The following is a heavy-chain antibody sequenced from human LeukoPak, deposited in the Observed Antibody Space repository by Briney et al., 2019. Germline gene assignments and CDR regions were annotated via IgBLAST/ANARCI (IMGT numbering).Heavy chain of an antibody. V-gene: IGHV3-23*01. J-gene: IGHJ4*02. CDR2: ISVSGGST. CDR3: AKDPGYFGG. CDR1: GFTFSSYA. Sequence: GSLRLSCAASGFTFSSYAMTWVRQAPGKGLEWVSAISVSGGSTHYADSVKGRFTISRDNSKNTLYLQMNSLRADDTALYYCAKDPGYFGGWGQGTLVTVSS. D-gene: IGHD3-16*01.